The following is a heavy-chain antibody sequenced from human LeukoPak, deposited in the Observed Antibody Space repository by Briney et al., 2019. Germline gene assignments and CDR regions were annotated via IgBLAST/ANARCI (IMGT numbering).Heavy chain of an antibody. D-gene: IGHD2-8*01. J-gene: IGHJ5*02. Sequence: SETLSLTCAVYGGSFSGYYWSWIRQPPGKGLEWIGEINHSGSTNYNPSLKSRVTISVDTSKNQFSLKLSSVTAADTAVYYCAREEGSNGWFDPWGQGTLATVSS. CDR3: AREEGSNGWFDP. V-gene: IGHV4-34*01. CDR2: INHSGST. CDR1: GGSFSGYY.